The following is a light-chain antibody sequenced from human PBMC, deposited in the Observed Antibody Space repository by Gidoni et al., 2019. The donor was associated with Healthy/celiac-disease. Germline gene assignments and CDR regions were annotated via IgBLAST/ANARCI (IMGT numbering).Light chain of an antibody. J-gene: IGLJ2*01. Sequence: QSVLTQPPSVSGAPGQRVTISCTGISSNIGAGYDVHWYQQLPGTAPKLLIFANSDRPSGVPDRFSGSKSGTSASLAITGLQAEDEADYYCQSYDSSLSSAVFGGGTKLTVL. V-gene: IGLV1-40*01. CDR2: ANS. CDR3: QSYDSSLSSAV. CDR1: SSNIGAGYD.